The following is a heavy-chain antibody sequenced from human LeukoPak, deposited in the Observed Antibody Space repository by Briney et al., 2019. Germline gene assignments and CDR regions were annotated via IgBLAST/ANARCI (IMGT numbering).Heavy chain of an antibody. D-gene: IGHD3-16*01. CDR1: GFIFSSYS. CDR2: ITWNSDNI. CDR3: AKGGGGRLIYYYYMDV. Sequence: GGSLRLSCAASGFIFSSYSMNWVRQAPGKGLEWVSGITWNSDNIEYADSVKGRFTISRDNAKNSLYLQMNSLRAEDMALYYCAKGGGGRLIYYYYMDVWGKGTTVTVSS. J-gene: IGHJ6*03. V-gene: IGHV3-9*03.